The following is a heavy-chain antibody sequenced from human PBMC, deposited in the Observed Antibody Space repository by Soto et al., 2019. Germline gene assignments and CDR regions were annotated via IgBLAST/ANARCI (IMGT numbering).Heavy chain of an antibody. CDR3: ARGPKIFGPYYYDSSGYPDY. Sequence: AGGSLRLSCAASGFTFSSYAMHWVRQAPRKALEWVAVISYDGSNKYYADSVKGRFTISRDNSKNTLYLQMNSLRAEDTAVYYCARGPKIFGPYYYDSSGYPDYWGQGALVTVS. CDR2: ISYDGSNK. V-gene: IGHV3-30-3*01. J-gene: IGHJ4*02. CDR1: GFTFSSYA. D-gene: IGHD3-22*01.